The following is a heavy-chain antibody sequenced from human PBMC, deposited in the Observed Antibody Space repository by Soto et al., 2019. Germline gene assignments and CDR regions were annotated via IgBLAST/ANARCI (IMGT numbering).Heavy chain of an antibody. CDR3: ARVGGTAARRQGLDF. J-gene: IGHJ4*02. D-gene: IGHD6-6*01. Sequence: QVQLVESGGGVVQPGRSLRLSCAASGFTFSSYSMHWVRQAPGKGLEWVAVKSYDGSNKYYADAVKGRFTTSRDNSKSTLYLRMNSLRLEDTAVYYCARVGGTAARRQGLDFWGQGTLVTVSS. CDR2: KSYDGSNK. V-gene: IGHV3-30-3*01. CDR1: GFTFSSYS.